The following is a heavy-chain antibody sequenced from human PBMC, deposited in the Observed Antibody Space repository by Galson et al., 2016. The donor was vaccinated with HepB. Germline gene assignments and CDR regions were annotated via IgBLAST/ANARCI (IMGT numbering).Heavy chain of an antibody. J-gene: IGHJ4*02. CDR1: GFTFSSYG. D-gene: IGHD3-22*01. CDR2: IWYDGSNK. CDR3: ARGGFTEYYDSSGYYLDY. V-gene: IGHV3-33*01. Sequence: SLRLSCAASGFTFSSYGMHWVRQAPGKGLEWVAVIWYDGSNKYYADSVKGRFTISRDNSKNTLYLQMNSLRAEDTAVYYCARGGFTEYYDSSGYYLDYWGQGTLVTVSS.